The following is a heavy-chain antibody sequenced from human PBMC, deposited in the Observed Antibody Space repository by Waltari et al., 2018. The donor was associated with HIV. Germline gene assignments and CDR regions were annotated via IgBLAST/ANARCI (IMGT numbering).Heavy chain of an antibody. CDR2: SHPTDSHT. J-gene: IGHJ3*02. Sequence: EVKLVQSGPEVKKPGEYLKISCKASGYTFTHHWIAWVRQMPGKGLEWMGISHPTDSHTRYSPSFQGHVSISADKSINTAYLQWSSLKASDSAMYYCARQTIPYYSSGGSLNDAFDIWGHGTVVTVSS. CDR1: GYTFTHHW. D-gene: IGHD2-15*01. V-gene: IGHV5-51*01. CDR3: ARQTIPYYSSGGSLNDAFDI.